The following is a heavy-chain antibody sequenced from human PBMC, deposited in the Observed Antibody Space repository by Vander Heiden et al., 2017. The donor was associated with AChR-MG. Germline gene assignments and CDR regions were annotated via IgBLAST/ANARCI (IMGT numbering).Heavy chain of an antibody. CDR1: GYSFTSYW. Sequence: EVQLVQSGAEVKKPGESLQISCKGSGYSFTSYWIGWVRQMPGKGLGWMGIIYPGDSDTRYSPSFQGQVTISADKSISTAYLQWSSLKASDTAMYYCARLTVTGAKRDGMDVWGQGTTVTVSS. V-gene: IGHV5-51*01. J-gene: IGHJ6*02. CDR2: IYPGDSDT. CDR3: ARLTVTGAKRDGMDV. D-gene: IGHD4-17*01.